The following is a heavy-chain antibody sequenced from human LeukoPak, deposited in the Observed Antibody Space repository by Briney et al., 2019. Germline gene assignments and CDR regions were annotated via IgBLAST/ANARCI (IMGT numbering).Heavy chain of an antibody. CDR2: INHSGST. Sequence: SETLSLTCAAYGGSFSGYYWSWIRQPPGKGLEWIGEINHSGSTNYNPSLKSRVTISVDTSKNQFSLKLSSVTAADTAVYYCAREGVVVVPAAIGANYFDYWGQGTLVTVSS. V-gene: IGHV4-34*01. CDR1: GGSFSGYY. CDR3: AREGVVVVPAAIGANYFDY. J-gene: IGHJ4*02. D-gene: IGHD2-2*02.